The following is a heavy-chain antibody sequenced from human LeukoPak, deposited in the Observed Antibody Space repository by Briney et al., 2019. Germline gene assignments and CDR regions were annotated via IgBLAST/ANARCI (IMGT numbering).Heavy chain of an antibody. CDR3: ATDAFSYPNT. V-gene: IGHV3-7*01. CDR1: GFSVSNFW. D-gene: IGHD3-16*01. J-gene: IGHJ5*02. CDR2: INEDETGK. Sequence: GGSLRLSFTGSGFSVSNFWMAWVRQAPGKGLEWVANINEDETGKYYVDSVKGRFTISRDNAKNSLLLQMNSVRVEDTAVYYCATDAFSYPNTWGQGTQVTVSS.